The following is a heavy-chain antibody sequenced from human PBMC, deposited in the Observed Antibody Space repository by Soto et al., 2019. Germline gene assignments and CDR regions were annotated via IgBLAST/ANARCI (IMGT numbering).Heavy chain of an antibody. CDR1: GFTFSSYW. CDR3: ARLDWGSLYAFDI. J-gene: IGHJ3*02. D-gene: IGHD3-9*01. Sequence: EVQLVESGGGLVQPGGSPRLSCAASGFTFSSYWMSWVRQAPGKGLEWVANIRQDGSESYYVDSVKGRFTISRDNAKKSLYLQMNSLRAEDTAGYYCARLDWGSLYAFDIWGQGTMVTVSS. CDR2: IRQDGSES. V-gene: IGHV3-7*03.